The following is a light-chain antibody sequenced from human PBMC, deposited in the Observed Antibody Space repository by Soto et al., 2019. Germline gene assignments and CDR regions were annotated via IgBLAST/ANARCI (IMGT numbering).Light chain of an antibody. Sequence: ETVLTQSPATLSLSPGERATLSCRASQNVSSYLAWYQQKPGQPPRLLIYDASNRAAGIPARFRGSGSGTDFTLTISRLAHEDFAVYYCQQRRNSHTFGQGTRLEIK. V-gene: IGKV3-11*01. CDR3: QQRRNSHT. J-gene: IGKJ2*01. CDR1: QNVSSY. CDR2: DAS.